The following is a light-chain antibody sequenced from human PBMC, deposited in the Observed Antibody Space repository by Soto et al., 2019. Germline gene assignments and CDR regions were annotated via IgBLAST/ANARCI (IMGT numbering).Light chain of an antibody. J-gene: IGLJ3*02. Sequence: QSALTQPPSVSGAPGQRVTISCTGSDSNIGAGYDVHWYQQLPGTAPKVLIERDNNRASGVPDRFSGSKSGTSGSLAITGLQAEDEADYYCQSYDASLPGSVFGGGTKVTVL. V-gene: IGLV1-40*01. CDR3: QSYDASLPGSV. CDR1: DSNIGAGYD. CDR2: RDN.